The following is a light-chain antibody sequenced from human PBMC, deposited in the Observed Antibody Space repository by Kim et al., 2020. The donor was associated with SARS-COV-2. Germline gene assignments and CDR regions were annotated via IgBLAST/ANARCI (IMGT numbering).Light chain of an antibody. CDR3: QQSYTTPIT. J-gene: IGKJ5*01. V-gene: IGKV1-39*01. CDR2: AAF. CDR1: QSTNNY. Sequence: DIQMTQPPSSLSASVGDRVTITCRASQSTNNYLNWYQQKSGKVPKLLIYAAFSLQSGVPSRFSGSGSGTDFTLTISSLQPEDFATYYCQQSYTTPITFGQGTRLEIK.